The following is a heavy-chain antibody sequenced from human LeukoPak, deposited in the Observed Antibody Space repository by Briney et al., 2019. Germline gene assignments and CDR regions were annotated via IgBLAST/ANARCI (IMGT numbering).Heavy chain of an antibody. J-gene: IGHJ4*02. CDR1: GASMRAYY. CDR2: IYYTGST. V-gene: IGHV4-59*08. D-gene: IGHD3-9*01. Sequence: SETLSLTCTVSGASMRAYYWSWIRQPPGKGLEWIGYIYYTGSTNYNPSLKSRVTMSVDTSKNQISLKLSSVTAADSAVYYCVRRVRYFGQNDYWGQGTLVTVSS. CDR3: VRRVRYFGQNDY.